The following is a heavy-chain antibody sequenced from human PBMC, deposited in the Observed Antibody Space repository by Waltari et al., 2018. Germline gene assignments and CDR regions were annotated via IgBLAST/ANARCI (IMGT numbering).Heavy chain of an antibody. V-gene: IGHV3-15*01. J-gene: IGHJ4*02. CDR1: GFTLSTPW. CDR3: TIPSGTYDDY. Sequence: EIQLVESGGGLLEPGGSLRLSCAAAGFTLSTPWMSWVRQAPGKGLEWVGRIRSKTDGGTIDYGAPVKGRFTISRDDSKNIVYLQLERLKSEDSGVYYCTIPSGTYDDYWGQGTLVTVSS. D-gene: IGHD1-26*01. CDR2: IRSKTDGGTI.